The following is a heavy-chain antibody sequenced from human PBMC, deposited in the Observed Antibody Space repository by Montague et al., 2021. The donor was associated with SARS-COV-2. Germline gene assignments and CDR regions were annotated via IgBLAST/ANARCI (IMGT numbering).Heavy chain of an antibody. CDR2: IFHSGIT. Sequence: SETLSLTCSVSGGSISSYYWSWIRQSPGKGLEWIGYIFHSGITDYNPSLKSRVTITVDMSKNQFSLQLNSVTAADAAVYYCARTVYDWNDWFDPWGQGTLVTVSS. CDR1: GGSISSYY. CDR3: ARTVYDWNDWFDP. D-gene: IGHD1-20*01. J-gene: IGHJ5*02. V-gene: IGHV4-59*13.